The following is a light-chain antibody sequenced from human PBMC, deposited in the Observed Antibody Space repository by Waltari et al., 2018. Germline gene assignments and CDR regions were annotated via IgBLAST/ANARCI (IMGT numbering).Light chain of an antibody. CDR1: SSDVGAYNS. J-gene: IGLJ2*01. V-gene: IGLV2-14*03. CDR2: DVP. CDR3: SSYTSSSTPLV. Sequence: QSALTQPASVSGSPGQSITISCTGTSSDVGAYNSVSWYQQHQGQAPKLMIYDVPSRPSGVSNRFACSKSGYTASLTISGLQAEDEAYYYCSSYTSSSTPLVFGGGTKLTVL.